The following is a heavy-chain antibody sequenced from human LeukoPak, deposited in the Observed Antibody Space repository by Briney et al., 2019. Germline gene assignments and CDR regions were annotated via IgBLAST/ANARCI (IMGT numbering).Heavy chain of an antibody. CDR1: GYTFTGYY. CDR2: INPNSGGT. CDR3: ARDSDKDYGDFPYFDY. V-gene: IGHV1-2*04. D-gene: IGHD4-17*01. J-gene: IGHJ4*02. Sequence: ASVKVSCKASGYTFTGYYMHWVRQAPGQGLEWMGWINPNSGGTNYAQKFQGWVTMTRDTSISTAYMELSRLRSEDTAVYYCARDSDKDYGDFPYFDYWGQGTLVTVSS.